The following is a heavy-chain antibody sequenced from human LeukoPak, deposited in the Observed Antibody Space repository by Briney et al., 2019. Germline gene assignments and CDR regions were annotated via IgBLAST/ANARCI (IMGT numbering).Heavy chain of an antibody. Sequence: GGSLRLSCAASGFTFSSYSMNWVRQAPGKGLEWVSYISSSSSTKYYADSVKGRFTISRDNAKNSLYLQMNSLRAEDTAVYYCARDRGTIFGVVTKGYFQHWGQGTLVTVSS. D-gene: IGHD3-3*01. CDR1: GFTFSSYS. V-gene: IGHV3-48*01. CDR3: ARDRGTIFGVVTKGYFQH. J-gene: IGHJ1*01. CDR2: ISSSSSTK.